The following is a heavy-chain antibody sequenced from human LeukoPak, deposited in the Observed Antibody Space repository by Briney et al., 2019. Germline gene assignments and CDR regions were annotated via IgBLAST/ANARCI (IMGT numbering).Heavy chain of an antibody. CDR1: GFTSSSYS. J-gene: IGHJ5*02. D-gene: IGHD1-1*01. CDR2: ISSSSSYI. CDR3: ARGTERASWFDP. Sequence: GGSLRLSCAASGFTSSSYSMNWVRQAPGKGLEWVSSISSSSSYIYYADSVKGRFTISRDNAKNSLYLQMNSLRAEDTAVYYCARGTERASWFDPWGQGTLVTVSS. V-gene: IGHV3-21*01.